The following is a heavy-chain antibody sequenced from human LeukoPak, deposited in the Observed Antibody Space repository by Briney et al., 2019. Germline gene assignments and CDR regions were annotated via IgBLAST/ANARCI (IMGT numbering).Heavy chain of an antibody. V-gene: IGHV3-11*04. CDR1: GFTFSDYY. CDR3: ARVRCSSTSCKAGYYYYYYMDV. D-gene: IGHD2-2*01. Sequence: GGSLRLSCAASGFTFSDYYMSSIRQAPGKGLEWVSYISSSGSTMYYADSVKGRFTISRDNAKNSLYLQMNSLRAEDTAVYYCARVRCSSTSCKAGYYYYYYMDVWGKGTTVTVSS. CDR2: ISSSGSTM. J-gene: IGHJ6*03.